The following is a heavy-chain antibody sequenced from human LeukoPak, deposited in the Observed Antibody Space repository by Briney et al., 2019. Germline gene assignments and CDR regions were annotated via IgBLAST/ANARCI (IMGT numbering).Heavy chain of an antibody. CDR3: ATCSGRSCFTFGFFDY. V-gene: IGHV1-69*05. D-gene: IGHD2-15*01. CDR1: GGTFSSYA. CDR2: IIPIFGTA. J-gene: IGHJ4*02. Sequence: SVKVSCKASGGTFSSYAISWVRQAPGQGLEWMGGIIPIFGTANYAQKFQGRATMTRDTSTSTVYMELSSLRSEDTAVYYCATCSGRSCFTFGFFDYWGQGTLVTVSS.